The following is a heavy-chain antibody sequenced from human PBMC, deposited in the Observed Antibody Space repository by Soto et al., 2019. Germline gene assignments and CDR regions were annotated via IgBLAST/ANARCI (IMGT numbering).Heavy chain of an antibody. Sequence: QVQLVQSGAEVKKSGASVKVSCKASGYSVSDYFIKWVGQAPGQGLGGVEGINPKTAATNYAKKFQGRVSLTWDTSFSTAYMEVTRLRPDDTAVYYCARIKWGLDYYNGMDVWGQGTTVSVSS. CDR2: INPKTAAT. CDR3: ARIKWGLDYYNGMDV. CDR1: GYSVSDYF. D-gene: IGHD1-26*01. V-gene: IGHV1-2*02. J-gene: IGHJ6*02.